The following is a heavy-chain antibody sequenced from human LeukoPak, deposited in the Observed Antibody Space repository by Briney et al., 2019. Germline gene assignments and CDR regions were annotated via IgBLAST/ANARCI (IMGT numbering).Heavy chain of an antibody. Sequence: GGSLRLSCAASGFTFSDYEMNWVRQAPGKGLEWVAYISSDSSTIYYADSVQGRFTISRDNAKNSLYLQMNSLRAEDTAVYYCAKSTVTNYFDNWGQGSLVTVSS. D-gene: IGHD4-17*01. V-gene: IGHV3-48*03. CDR1: GFTFSDYE. CDR2: ISSDSSTI. J-gene: IGHJ4*02. CDR3: AKSTVTNYFDN.